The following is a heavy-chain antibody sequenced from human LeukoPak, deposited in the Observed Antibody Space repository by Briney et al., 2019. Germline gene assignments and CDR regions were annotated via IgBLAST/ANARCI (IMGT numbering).Heavy chain of an antibody. CDR1: GFTFSDYY. J-gene: IGHJ4*02. D-gene: IGHD3-22*01. V-gene: IGHV3-11*06. Sequence: GGSLRLSCAASGFTFSDYYMSWIRQAPEKGLEWVSYISSSSSYTNYADSVKGRFTISRDNAKNSLYLQMNSLRAEDTAVYYCARDAQNYYYDSSGYYYVNPNFDYWGQGTLVTVSS. CDR2: ISSSSSYT. CDR3: ARDAQNYYYDSSGYYYVNPNFDY.